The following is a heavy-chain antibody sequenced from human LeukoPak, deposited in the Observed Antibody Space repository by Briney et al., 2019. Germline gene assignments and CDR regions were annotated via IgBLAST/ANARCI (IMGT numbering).Heavy chain of an antibody. CDR1: GGTFSSYA. Sequence: SVKVSCKASGGTFSSYAISWVRQAPGQGPEWMGGIIPIFGTANYAQKFQGRVTITTDESTSTAYMGLSSLRSEDTAVYYCASLYERGYWGQGTLVTVSS. J-gene: IGHJ4*02. CDR2: IIPIFGTA. V-gene: IGHV1-69*05. D-gene: IGHD3-10*02. CDR3: ASLYERGY.